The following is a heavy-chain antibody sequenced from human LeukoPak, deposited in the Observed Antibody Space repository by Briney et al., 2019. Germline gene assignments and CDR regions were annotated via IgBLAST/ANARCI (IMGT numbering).Heavy chain of an antibody. Sequence: GESLKISCKGSGYIFIDWVRQMPGKGLEWVGTVYPGDSYIRYSPSFQGQVTISADKSIGTAYLQWNSLKASDTAMYYCATTLGHCTSTSCSLYYWGQGTLVTVSS. J-gene: IGHJ4*02. CDR1: GYIF. V-gene: IGHV5-51*01. CDR3: ATTLGHCTSTSCSLYY. CDR2: VYPGDSYI. D-gene: IGHD2-2*01.